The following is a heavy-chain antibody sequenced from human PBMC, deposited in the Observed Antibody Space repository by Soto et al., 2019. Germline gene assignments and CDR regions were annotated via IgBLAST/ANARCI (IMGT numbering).Heavy chain of an antibody. D-gene: IGHD1-26*01. V-gene: IGHV3-33*01. Sequence: QVQLVESGGGVVQPGRSLRLSCAASGFTFSSYGMHWVRQAPGKGLEWVAVIWYDGSNKYYADSVKGRFTISRDNSKNTLYLQTNSLRAEDTAVYYSARAVGPFDYWGQGTLITVSS. CDR1: GFTFSSYG. J-gene: IGHJ4*02. CDR3: ARAVGPFDY. CDR2: IWYDGSNK.